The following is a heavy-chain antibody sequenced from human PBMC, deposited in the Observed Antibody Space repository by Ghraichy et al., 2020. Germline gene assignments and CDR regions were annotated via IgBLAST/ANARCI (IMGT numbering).Heavy chain of an antibody. CDR1: GFTFSDYW. CDR3: ARKGGHAYGMDL. CDR2: IKSDGSDI. D-gene: IGHD3-16*01. V-gene: IGHV3-74*01. J-gene: IGHJ6*02. Sequence: RGSLRLSCAASGFTFSDYWMHWVRQVPGKGLVWVSRIKSDGSDIIYADSVKGRFTISRDEAKKTVYLQMNTLRVDDTAVYYCARKGGHAYGMDLWGQGTTVIVSS.